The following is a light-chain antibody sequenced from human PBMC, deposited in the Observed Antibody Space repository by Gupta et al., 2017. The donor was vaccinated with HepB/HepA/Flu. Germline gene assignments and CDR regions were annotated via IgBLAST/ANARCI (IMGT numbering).Light chain of an antibody. Sequence: TKLTQSPSSLSASVGDNITITWRASQSVGKYINWYQQKPGRAPKLLFNGASTVNSGVPSRFSGSGSGTDFTLIISERQPDDFAIYYCQQRYSSPRTFGQGTKVE. CDR3: QQRYSSPRT. V-gene: IGKV1-39*01. J-gene: IGKJ1*01. CDR1: QSVGKY. CDR2: GAS.